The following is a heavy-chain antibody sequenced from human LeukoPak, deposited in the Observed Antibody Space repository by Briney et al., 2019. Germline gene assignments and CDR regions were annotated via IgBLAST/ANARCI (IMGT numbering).Heavy chain of an antibody. Sequence: PGGSLRLSCAASGFTVSSNFMSWVRQAPGKGLEWVSVIYSDGSTYYADSVKGRFTISRHNSKSTLYLQMNSLRAEDTAVYYCARLYGTFLEWSPYFDYWGQGTLVTVSS. V-gene: IGHV3-53*04. D-gene: IGHD3-3*02. J-gene: IGHJ4*02. CDR2: IYSDGST. CDR3: ARLYGTFLEWSPYFDY. CDR1: GFTVSSNF.